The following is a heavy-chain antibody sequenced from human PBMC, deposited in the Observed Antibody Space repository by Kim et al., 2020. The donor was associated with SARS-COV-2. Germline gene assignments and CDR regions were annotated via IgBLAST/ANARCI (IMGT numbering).Heavy chain of an antibody. Sequence: VQGRFTISRDNSGNALYLEMTSLRAEDTAVYYCAKEGGVNTAYFSAMDVWGQGTTVTVSS. CDR3: AKEGGVNTAYFSAMDV. V-gene: IGHV3-23*01. J-gene: IGHJ6*02. D-gene: IGHD4-17*01.